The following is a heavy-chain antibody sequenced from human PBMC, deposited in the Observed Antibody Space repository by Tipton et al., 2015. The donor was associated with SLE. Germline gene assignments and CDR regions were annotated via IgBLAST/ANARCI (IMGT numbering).Heavy chain of an antibody. D-gene: IGHD3-16*01. CDR3: VAQEGGRDDAFDI. V-gene: IGHV4-39*07. J-gene: IGHJ3*02. Sequence: TLSLTCTVSGGSVGSRPYYWGWIRQPPGKGLEWIGTMFDSGRAQYHPSLKSRVTISLDKSKNQFSLRLNSVTAADTAVYYCVAQEGGRDDAFDIWGQGTVVNVSS. CDR1: GGSVGSRPYY. CDR2: MFDSGRA.